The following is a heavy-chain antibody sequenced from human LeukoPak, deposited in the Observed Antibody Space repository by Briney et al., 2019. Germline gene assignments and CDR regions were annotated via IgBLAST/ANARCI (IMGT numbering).Heavy chain of an antibody. CDR2: IHHSGDT. D-gene: IGHD3-22*01. Sequence: KPSETLSLTCAVSGYSISTSYYWVWIRQPPGKGLEWIGTIHHSGDTYYNPSLKSRVTTSLDTSKNQFSLHLSSVTAADTALYYCARGSNSGYYYFDYWGQGTLVTVSS. V-gene: IGHV4-38-2*01. CDR1: GYSISTSYY. CDR3: ARGSNSGYYYFDY. J-gene: IGHJ4*02.